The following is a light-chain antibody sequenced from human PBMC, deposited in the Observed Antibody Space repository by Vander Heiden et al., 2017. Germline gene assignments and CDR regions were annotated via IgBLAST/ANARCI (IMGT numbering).Light chain of an antibody. V-gene: IGLV2-8*01. J-gene: IGLJ3*02. CDR3: SSHAGSSAV. CDR2: GVT. CDR1: SIDVGSYNY. Sequence: QSALTQPTSASGSPGQSVTISCPATSIDVGSYNYVAWYQKHPGKAPTLIIYGVTKRPSGVPDRFSGSKSGHTAFLTVSGLQAEDEADYYCSSHAGSSAVFGGGTTVTVL.